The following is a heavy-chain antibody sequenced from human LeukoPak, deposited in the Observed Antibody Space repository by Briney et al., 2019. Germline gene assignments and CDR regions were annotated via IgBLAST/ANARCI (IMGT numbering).Heavy chain of an antibody. D-gene: IGHD1-7*01. Sequence: GGSLRLSCAASGVTFSSHWMSWVRQAPGKGLEWVANIKHDGSEKYYVGSVKGRFTISRDNAKNSLYLQMNSLRAEDTAVYYCAVYNWNSKRDLDYWGQGTLVTVSS. CDR3: AVYNWNSKRDLDY. J-gene: IGHJ4*02. CDR2: IKHDGSEK. CDR1: GVTFSSHW. V-gene: IGHV3-7*05.